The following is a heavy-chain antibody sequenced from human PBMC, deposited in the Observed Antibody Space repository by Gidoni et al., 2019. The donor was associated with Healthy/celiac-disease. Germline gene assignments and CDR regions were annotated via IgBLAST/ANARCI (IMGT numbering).Heavy chain of an antibody. D-gene: IGHD1-20*01. J-gene: IGHJ6*02. CDR2: INHSGST. CDR3: ARVTYNGMDV. Sequence: QVQLQQWGAGLLKPSEPLSLTCAVYGGSFSGYYWSWIRQPPGKGLEWIGEINHSGSTNYNPSLKSRVTISVDTSKNQFSLKLSSVTAADTAVYYCARVTYNGMDVWGQGTTVTVSS. V-gene: IGHV4-34*01. CDR1: GGSFSGYY.